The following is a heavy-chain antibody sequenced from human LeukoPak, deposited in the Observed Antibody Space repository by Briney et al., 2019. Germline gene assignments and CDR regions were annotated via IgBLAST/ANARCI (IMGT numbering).Heavy chain of an antibody. J-gene: IGHJ4*02. CDR3: ARRSGSYFDY. Sequence: PSETLSLTCTVSGGSISSSSYYWDWIRQPPGKGLEWIGSIYYSGSTYYNPSLKSRVTISVDTSKNQFSLKLSSVTAADTAVYYCARRSGSYFDYWGQGTLVTVSS. V-gene: IGHV4-39*01. CDR1: GGSISSSSYY. D-gene: IGHD1-26*01. CDR2: IYYSGST.